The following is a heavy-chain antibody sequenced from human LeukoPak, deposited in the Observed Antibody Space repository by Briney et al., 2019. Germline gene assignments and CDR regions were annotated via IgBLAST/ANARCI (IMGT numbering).Heavy chain of an antibody. CDR3: AKNWGDD. CDR2: IYSGERT. D-gene: IGHD3-16*01. CDR1: GFSVTTND. V-gene: IGHV3-53*01. J-gene: IGHJ4*02. Sequence: GGSLRLSCAVSGFSVTTNDMSWVRQAPGKGLEWVSVIYSGERTYYAASVKGRFTISRDNSKNTLYLQMNNLRAEDTAIYYCAKNWGDDWGQGTQVTVSS.